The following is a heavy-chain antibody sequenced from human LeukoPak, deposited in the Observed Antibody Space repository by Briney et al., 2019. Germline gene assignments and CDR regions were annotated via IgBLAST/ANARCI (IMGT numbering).Heavy chain of an antibody. J-gene: IGHJ5*02. D-gene: IGHD4-11*01. Sequence: GASVKVSCKASGYTFTSYGISWVRQAPGQGLEWIGWISDYNGNTSYAQKLQGRVTMTTDTSTSTAYMELRSLRSDDTAVYYCARDLYRDSLPVSWFDPWGQGTLVTVSS. CDR1: GYTFTSYG. V-gene: IGHV1-18*01. CDR3: ARDLYRDSLPVSWFDP. CDR2: ISDYNGNT.